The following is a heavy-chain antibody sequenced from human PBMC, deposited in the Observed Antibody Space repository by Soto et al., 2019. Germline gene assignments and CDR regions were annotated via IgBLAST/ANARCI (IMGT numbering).Heavy chain of an antibody. J-gene: IGHJ4*01. CDR2: IYYSGST. D-gene: IGHD3-9*01. CDR3: ARGYYDILTGYYYYFDY. CDR1: GGSISSGGYY. Sequence: QVQLQESGPGLVKPSQTLSLTCTVSGGSISSGGYYWSWIRQHPGKGLEWIGYIYYSGSTYYNPSLKSRVTISVDTSKNQFSLKLSSVTAADTAVYYCARGYYDILTGYYYYFDYWGHGTLVTVSS. V-gene: IGHV4-31*03.